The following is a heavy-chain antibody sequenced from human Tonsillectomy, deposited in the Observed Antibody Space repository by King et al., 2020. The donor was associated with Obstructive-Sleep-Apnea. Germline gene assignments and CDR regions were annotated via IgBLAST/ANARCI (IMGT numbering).Heavy chain of an antibody. CDR1: GGSISSYY. J-gene: IGHJ4*02. Sequence: QLQESGPGLVKPSETLSLTCTVSGGSISSYYWSWIRQPPGKGLEWIGYIYYSGSTNYNPSLKSRVTISVDTSKNQFSLKLSSVTVADTAVYYCARVGVGATRFDYWGQGTLVTVSS. V-gene: IGHV4-59*01. CDR3: ARVGVGATRFDY. D-gene: IGHD1-26*01. CDR2: IYYSGST.